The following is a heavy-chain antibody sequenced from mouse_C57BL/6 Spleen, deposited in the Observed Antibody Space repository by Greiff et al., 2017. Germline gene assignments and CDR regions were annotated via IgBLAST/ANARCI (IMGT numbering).Heavy chain of an antibody. CDR3: ASRDYSNYYAMH. J-gene: IGHJ4*01. CDR1: STSSW. D-gene: IGHD2-5*01. V-gene: IGHV1-55*01. Sequence: STSSWATFCLKRPRQDLEWNCAIYPGSGSTNYNGKFKSKATLTVDTSSSTAYMQLSSLTSEDSAVYYCASRDYSNYYAMH. CDR2: IYPGSGST.